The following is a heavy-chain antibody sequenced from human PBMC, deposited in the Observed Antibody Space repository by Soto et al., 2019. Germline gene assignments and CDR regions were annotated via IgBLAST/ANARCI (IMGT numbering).Heavy chain of an antibody. J-gene: IGHJ5*02. CDR2: IYHSGST. CDR1: GGSISSGGYS. Sequence: QLQLQESGSGLVKPSQTLSLTCAVSGGSISSGGYSWSWIRQPPGKGLEWIGYIYHSGSTYYNPSLKSRVTISVDRSQNQFSLKLSSVTAAATAVYYCARVASPWGQGTLVTVSS. CDR3: ARVASP. V-gene: IGHV4-30-2*01.